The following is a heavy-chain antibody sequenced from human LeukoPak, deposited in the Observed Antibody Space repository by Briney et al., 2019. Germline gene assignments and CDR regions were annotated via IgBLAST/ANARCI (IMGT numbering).Heavy chain of an antibody. CDR2: IYSGGST. CDR1: GFTVSSNY. Sequence: GGSLRLSCAASGFTVSSNYMSWVRQAPGKGLEWVSVIYSGGSTYYADSVKGRFTISRDNSKNTLYLQMNSLRAEDTAVYYCARPEAIAVAAPLGYWGQGTLVTVSS. D-gene: IGHD6-13*01. J-gene: IGHJ4*02. CDR3: ARPEAIAVAAPLGY. V-gene: IGHV3-53*01.